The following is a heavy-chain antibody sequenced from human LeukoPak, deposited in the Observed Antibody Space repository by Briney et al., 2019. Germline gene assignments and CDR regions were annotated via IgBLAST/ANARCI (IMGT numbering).Heavy chain of an antibody. CDR2: IYYSGST. CDR3: ARGEGIAVAATFDY. D-gene: IGHD6-19*01. CDR1: GGSISSSSYY. Sequence: PSETLSLTCTVSGGSISSSSYYWGWIRQPPGKGLEWIGSIYYSGSTYYNPSLKSRVTISVDTSKNQFSLKLSSVTAADTAVYYCARGEGIAVAATFDYWGQGTLVTVSS. V-gene: IGHV4-39*07. J-gene: IGHJ4*02.